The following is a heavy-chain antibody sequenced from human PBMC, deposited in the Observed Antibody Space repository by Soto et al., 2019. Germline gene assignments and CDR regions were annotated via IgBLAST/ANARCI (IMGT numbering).Heavy chain of an antibody. CDR3: ASIRYSSSDLY. Sequence: QVQLVESGGGVVQPGRSLRLSCAASGFTFSSYAMHWVRQAPGKGLEWVAVISYDGSNKYYADSVKGRFTISRDNSKNTLYLQMNSLRAEDTAVYYCASIRYSSSDLYWGQGTLVTVSS. J-gene: IGHJ4*02. CDR1: GFTFSSYA. CDR2: ISYDGSNK. D-gene: IGHD6-6*01. V-gene: IGHV3-30-3*01.